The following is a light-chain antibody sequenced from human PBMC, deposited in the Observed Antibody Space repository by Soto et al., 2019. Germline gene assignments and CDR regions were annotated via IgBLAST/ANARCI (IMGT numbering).Light chain of an antibody. J-gene: IGLJ1*01. CDR1: SSTVGGFNV. CDR2: EGN. V-gene: IGLV2-23*03. CDR3: CSYAGFSTFV. Sequence: QSVLTQPASVSGSPGQSITISCTGTSSTVGGFNVVSWYQQHPGKAPKLMIYEGNKRPSGVSNRFSGSKSGNTASLTISGLQAEDEADYYCCSYAGFSTFVFGIGTKVTVL.